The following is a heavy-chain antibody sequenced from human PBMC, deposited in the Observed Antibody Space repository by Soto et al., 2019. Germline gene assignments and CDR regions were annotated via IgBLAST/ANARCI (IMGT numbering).Heavy chain of an antibody. CDR1: GFSLSTSGMC. J-gene: IGHJ6*03. D-gene: IGHD6-19*01. Sequence: SGPTLVKPTQTLTLTCTFSGFSLSTSGMCVSWIRQPPGKALEWLARIDWDDDKYYSTSLKTRLTISKDTSKNQVVLTMTNMDPVDTATYYCARIVELGSGVPLYYYYYMDVWGKGTTVTVSS. V-gene: IGHV2-70*11. CDR3: ARIVELGSGVPLYYYYYMDV. CDR2: IDWDDDK.